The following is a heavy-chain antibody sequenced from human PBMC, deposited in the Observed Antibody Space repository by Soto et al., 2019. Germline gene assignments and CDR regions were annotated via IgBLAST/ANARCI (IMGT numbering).Heavy chain of an antibody. J-gene: IGHJ4*02. D-gene: IGHD6-13*01. CDR1: GFTFSSYA. V-gene: IGHV3-23*01. CDR2: ITNSGGTI. CDR3: AKVIGYSSSGPDY. Sequence: GGSLRLSCAASGFTFSSYAMTWVRQAPGKGLEWVSGITNSGGTIYYADSVKGRFTISRDNSKNTLYLQMNNLRAEDTALYYCAKVIGYSSSGPDYWGQGTLVTVSS.